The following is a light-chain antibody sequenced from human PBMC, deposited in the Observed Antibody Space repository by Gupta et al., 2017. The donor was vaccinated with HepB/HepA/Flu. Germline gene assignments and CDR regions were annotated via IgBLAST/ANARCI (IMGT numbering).Light chain of an antibody. CDR1: QSVSTY. V-gene: IGKV3-11*01. CDR3: QQRSNGPLT. J-gene: IGKJ4*01. Sequence: VLTPSPATLSLSPGERATLSCGASQSVSTYLAWFQQKPGQAPRLLIYDSSKRATGIPARFSGSGSGTHFTLIISSLEPEDFAIYYCQQRSNGPLTFGGGTRVEIK. CDR2: DSS.